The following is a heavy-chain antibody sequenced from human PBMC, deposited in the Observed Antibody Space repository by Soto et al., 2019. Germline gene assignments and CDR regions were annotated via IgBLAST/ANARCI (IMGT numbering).Heavy chain of an antibody. Sequence: SVKVSCKASGGTFSSYAISWVRQAPGQGLEWMGEIIPIFGTANYAQKFQGRVTITADESISTAYMELSRLRSDDTAVYYCARVGDSSSYDAFDIWGQGTMVTVSS. J-gene: IGHJ3*02. D-gene: IGHD6-6*01. V-gene: IGHV1-69*13. CDR2: IIPIFGTA. CDR3: ARVGDSSSYDAFDI. CDR1: GGTFSSYA.